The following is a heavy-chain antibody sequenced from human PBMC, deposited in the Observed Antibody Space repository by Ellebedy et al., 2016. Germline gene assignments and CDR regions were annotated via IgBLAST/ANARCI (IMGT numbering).Heavy chain of an antibody. Sequence: SETLSLTXTVSGGSISSSSYYWGWIRQPPGKGLEWIGSIYYSGSTYYNPSLKSRVTISVDTSKNQFSLKLSSVTAADTAVYYCARLRVPAAEDAFDIWGQGTMVTVSS. CDR3: ARLRVPAAEDAFDI. J-gene: IGHJ3*02. CDR2: IYYSGST. D-gene: IGHD2-2*01. CDR1: GGSISSSSYY. V-gene: IGHV4-39*01.